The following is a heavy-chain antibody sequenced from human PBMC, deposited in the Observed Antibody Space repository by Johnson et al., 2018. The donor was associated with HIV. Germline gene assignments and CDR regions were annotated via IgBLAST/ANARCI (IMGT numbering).Heavy chain of an antibody. Sequence: VQLVESGGGVVQPGRSLRLSCAASGFTFTSFAMDWVRKAPGKGLEWVGRTRNKANSYTTDYAASVKGRFTISRDDSKNSLYLQMNSLKTEDTAVYYCTRVSLPPSYAFDFWGQGTMVTVSS. J-gene: IGHJ3*01. CDR1: GFTFTSFA. CDR3: TRVSLPPSYAFDF. CDR2: TRNKANSYTT. V-gene: IGHV3-72*01.